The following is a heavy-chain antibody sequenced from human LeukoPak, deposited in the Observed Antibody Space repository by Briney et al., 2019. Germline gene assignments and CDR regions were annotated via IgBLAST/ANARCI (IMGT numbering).Heavy chain of an antibody. CDR1: GGSFSGYY. D-gene: IGHD3-3*01. CDR3: ARKKTIFGVVIMWFDP. Sequence: SETLSLTCAVYGGSFSGYYWSWIRQPRGKGLEWIGEINHSGSTNYNRSLKSRVTISVDTSKNQFSLKLSSVTAADTAVYYCARKKTIFGVVIMWFDPWGQGTLVTVSS. J-gene: IGHJ5*02. CDR2: INHSGST. V-gene: IGHV4-34*01.